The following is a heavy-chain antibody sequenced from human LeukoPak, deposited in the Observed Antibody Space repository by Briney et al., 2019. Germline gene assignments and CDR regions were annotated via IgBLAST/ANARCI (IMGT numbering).Heavy chain of an antibody. CDR1: GFTFDDYA. V-gene: IGHV3-9*01. Sequence: PGRSLRLSCAASGFTFDDYAMHWVRQAPGKGLEWVSGISWNSGSIGYADSVKGRFTISRDNAKNSLYLQMNSLRAEDTALYYCAKDYARDGYIEYYFDYWGQGTLVTVSS. J-gene: IGHJ4*02. D-gene: IGHD5-24*01. CDR2: ISWNSGSI. CDR3: AKDYARDGYIEYYFDY.